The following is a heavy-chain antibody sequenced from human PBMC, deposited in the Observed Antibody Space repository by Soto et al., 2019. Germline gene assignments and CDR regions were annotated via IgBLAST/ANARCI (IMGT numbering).Heavy chain of an antibody. CDR1: GFTFSDYA. J-gene: IGHJ5*02. CDR3: AKDSYSSSSGNWFDP. D-gene: IGHD6-6*01. Sequence: GGSLRLSCAASGFTFSDYAMTWVRQAPGKGLEWVSAISGSGGSTYYADSVKGRFTISRDNSKNTLYLQMNSLRAEDTAVYYCAKDSYSSSSGNWFDPWGQGTLVTVSS. CDR2: ISGSGGST. V-gene: IGHV3-23*01.